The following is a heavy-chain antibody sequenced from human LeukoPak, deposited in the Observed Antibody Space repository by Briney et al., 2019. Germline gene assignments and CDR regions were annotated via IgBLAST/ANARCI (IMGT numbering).Heavy chain of an antibody. J-gene: IGHJ4*02. D-gene: IGHD4-17*01. Sequence: GGSLRLSCAASGFTFSGSAMDWVRQASGKGLEWVGRIRSKANSYATAYAASVKGRFTISRDDSKNTAYLQMNSLKTEDTAVYYCTRHNYGDPPRWGQGTLVTVSS. CDR3: TRHNYGDPPR. CDR1: GFTFSGSA. CDR2: IRSKANSYAT. V-gene: IGHV3-73*01.